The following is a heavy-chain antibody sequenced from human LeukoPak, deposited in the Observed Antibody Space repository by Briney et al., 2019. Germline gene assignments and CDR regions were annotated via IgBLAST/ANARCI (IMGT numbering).Heavy chain of an antibody. J-gene: IGHJ3*02. CDR1: GFTFSSFG. Sequence: GRSLRLSCAASGFTFSSFGIHCVRQAPGKGLEWVAVIWYDGNNKYYADSVKGRFTLSRDNSKNTVYLQMNNLRAEDTAVYYCAKDHLGQAAHHDAFDIWGQGTMVTVSS. D-gene: IGHD6-25*01. CDR3: AKDHLGQAAHHDAFDI. CDR2: IWYDGNNK. V-gene: IGHV3-33*06.